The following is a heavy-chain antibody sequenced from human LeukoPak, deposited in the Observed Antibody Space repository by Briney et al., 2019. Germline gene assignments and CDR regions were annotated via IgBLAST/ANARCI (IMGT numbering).Heavy chain of an antibody. CDR1: GGSISSYY. CDR3: ARDLAVAGRGGDAFDI. CDR2: IYYSGST. V-gene: IGHV4-59*01. Sequence: SETLSLTCTVSGGSISSYYWSWIRQPSGKGLEWIGYIYYSGSTNYNPSLKSRVTISVDTSKNQFSLKLSSVTAADTAVYYCARDLAVAGRGGDAFDIWGQGTMVTVSS. J-gene: IGHJ3*02. D-gene: IGHD6-19*01.